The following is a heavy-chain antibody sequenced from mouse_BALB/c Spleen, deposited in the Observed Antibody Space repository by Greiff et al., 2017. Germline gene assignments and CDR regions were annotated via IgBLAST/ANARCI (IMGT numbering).Heavy chain of an antibody. J-gene: IGHJ4*01. CDR3: ARGGYGGAYAMDY. D-gene: IGHD1-1*02. CDR2: IDPSDSYT. V-gene: IGHV1-69*02. Sequence: QVQLQQPGAELVKPGASVKLSCKASGYTFTSYWMHWVKQRPGQGLEWIGEIDPSDSYTNYNQKFKGKATLTVDKSSSTAYMQLSSLTSEDSAVYYCARGGYGGAYAMDYWGQGTSVTVSS. CDR1: GYTFTSYW.